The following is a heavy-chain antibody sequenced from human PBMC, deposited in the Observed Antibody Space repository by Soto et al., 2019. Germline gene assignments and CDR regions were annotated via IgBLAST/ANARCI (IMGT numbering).Heavy chain of an antibody. Sequence: SGPTLVNPTQTLTLTCTFSGFSLSTSGVGVGWIRQPPGKALEWLALIYWDDDKHSSPSLESRLTITKDTSKNQVVLTMTNMDPVDTATYYWAHSRLVYGDYGFDYWGQGTLVTVSS. CDR1: GFSLSTSGVG. CDR3: AHSRLVYGDYGFDY. V-gene: IGHV2-5*02. J-gene: IGHJ4*02. D-gene: IGHD4-17*01. CDR2: IYWDDDK.